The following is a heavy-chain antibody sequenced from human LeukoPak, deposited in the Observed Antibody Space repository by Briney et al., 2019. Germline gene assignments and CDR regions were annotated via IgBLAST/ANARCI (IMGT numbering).Heavy chain of an antibody. Sequence: PGGSLRLSCAASGFTFSSSAMSWVRQAPGEGLEWVSNISGSGSGGSTYYADSVKGRFTISRDNSKNTLYLQMNSLRAEDTAVYYCAKSGHNRFDYWGQGTLVTVSS. CDR2: ISGSGSGGST. D-gene: IGHD5-24*01. CDR3: AKSGHNRFDY. V-gene: IGHV3-23*01. CDR1: GFTFSSSA. J-gene: IGHJ4*02.